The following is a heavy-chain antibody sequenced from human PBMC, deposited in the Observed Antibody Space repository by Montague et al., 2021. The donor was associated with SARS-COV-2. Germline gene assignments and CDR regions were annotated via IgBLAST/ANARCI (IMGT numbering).Heavy chain of an antibody. CDR1: GGSISRYY. CDR2: IYHNGST. D-gene: IGHD4-23*01. CDR3: ARGGGNSADYYNYTMDV. Sequence: SETLSLTCTVSGGSISRYYWTWIRQPPGKGLESIGYIYHNGSTKYNPSLKSRVTISVDTSKNQFSLKLSSVSVADTAVYYCARGGGNSADYYNYTMDVWGQGTTVTVFS. J-gene: IGHJ6*02. V-gene: IGHV4-59*01.